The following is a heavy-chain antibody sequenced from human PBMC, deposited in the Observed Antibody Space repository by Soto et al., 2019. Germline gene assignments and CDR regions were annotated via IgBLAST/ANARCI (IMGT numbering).Heavy chain of an antibody. CDR3: AKGGDEYSSSSGIY. J-gene: IGHJ4*02. Sequence: EGQLLESWGGLVQTGGSLRLSCAASGFTFSSYAMSWVRQAPGKGLEWVSAISGSGGSTYYADSVKGRFTIYRDNSKNALYLQVNSRSAEEPAVYYCAKGGDEYSSSSGIYWGQGPLVTVSS. D-gene: IGHD6-6*01. CDR2: ISGSGGST. CDR1: GFTFSSYA. V-gene: IGHV3-23*01.